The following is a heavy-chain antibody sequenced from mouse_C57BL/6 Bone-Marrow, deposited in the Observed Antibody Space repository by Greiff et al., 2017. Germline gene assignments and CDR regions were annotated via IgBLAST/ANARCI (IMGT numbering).Heavy chain of an antibody. CDR3: ARRGDYCGSIWFAY. V-gene: IGHV2-2*02. Sequence: VQGAESGPCLVQPSQSLSITCTVSGFSLSSYSVNWVRQSPGKGLAWLGVVWSGGSTDYNAAFISRLSLSKDNSKSQVFFQMNSLQANDTAIYYCARRGDYCGSIWFAYWGQGTLVTVSA. CDR2: VWSGGST. CDR1: GFSLSSYS. J-gene: IGHJ3*01. D-gene: IGHD1-1*01.